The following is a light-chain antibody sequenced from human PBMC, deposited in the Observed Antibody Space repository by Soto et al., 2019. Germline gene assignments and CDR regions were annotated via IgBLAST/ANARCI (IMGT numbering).Light chain of an antibody. Sequence: DIQMTRSPSSVSASVGDRVVITCRASQDISNYLAWYQQKPGDAPELLIYAASRLKRGVPSRFSGSGSGTDFTLIIDSLQPEDFATYYCQQADIFPLTFGGGTKVEI. CDR1: QDISNY. CDR2: AAS. V-gene: IGKV1-12*01. J-gene: IGKJ4*01. CDR3: QQADIFPLT.